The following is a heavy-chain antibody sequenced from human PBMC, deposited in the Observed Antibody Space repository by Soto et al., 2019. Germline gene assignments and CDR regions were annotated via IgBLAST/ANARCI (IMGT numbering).Heavy chain of an antibody. D-gene: IGHD1-1*01. J-gene: IGHJ4*02. V-gene: IGHV4-39*01. CDR1: GGSISSSSYY. Sequence: QLQLQESGPGLVKPSETLSLTCTVSGGSISSSSYYWGWIRQPPGKGLEWIGSIYYSGSTYYNPSLRSRVTISVDTSKNQFSLKLSSVTAADTAVYYCARHKLKALWNWGQGTLVTVSS. CDR3: ARHKLKALWN. CDR2: IYYSGST.